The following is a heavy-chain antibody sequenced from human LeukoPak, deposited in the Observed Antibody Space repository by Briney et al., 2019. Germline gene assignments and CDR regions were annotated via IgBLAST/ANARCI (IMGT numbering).Heavy chain of an antibody. CDR2: ISGSGGNT. D-gene: IGHD2-15*01. CDR3: AKGQGGYCSAGSCYADH. J-gene: IGHJ4*02. V-gene: IGHV3-23*01. CDR1: GFTFSSYA. Sequence: GGSLRLSCAASGFTFSSYAMNWFRQTPGKGLEWVSAISGSGGNTYYADSVKGRFTISRDNSKNTLYLQMNGLRVEDTAVYYCAKGQGGYCSAGSCYADHWGQGTLVTVSS.